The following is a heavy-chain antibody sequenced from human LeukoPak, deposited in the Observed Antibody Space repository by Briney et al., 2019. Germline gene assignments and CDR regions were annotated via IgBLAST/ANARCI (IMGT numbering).Heavy chain of an antibody. CDR3: ARGPNSNWSGLDF. CDR1: KFAFSSYA. J-gene: IGHJ4*02. D-gene: IGHD6-6*01. Sequence: PGGSLRLSCAASKFAFSSYAMSWVRQAPGKGLEWVSAISGGGGNTYYADSVKGRFTISRDNSKNTLYLQMNSLRAEDTAVYYCARGPNSNWSGLDFWGQGTLLTVSS. CDR2: ISGGGGNT. V-gene: IGHV3-23*01.